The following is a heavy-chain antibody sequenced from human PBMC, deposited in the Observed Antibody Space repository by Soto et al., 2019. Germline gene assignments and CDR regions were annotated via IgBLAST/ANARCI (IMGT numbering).Heavy chain of an antibody. CDR3: ARYEAIAARPRYYYGMDV. CDR2: IIPIFGTA. J-gene: IGHJ6*02. Sequence: SVKVSCKASGGTFSSYAISWVRQAPGQGLEWMGGIIPIFGTANYAQKFQGRVTITADESTSTAYMELSSLRSEDTAVYYCARYEAIAARPRYYYGMDVWGQGTTVTVSS. CDR1: GGTFSSYA. D-gene: IGHD6-6*01. V-gene: IGHV1-69*13.